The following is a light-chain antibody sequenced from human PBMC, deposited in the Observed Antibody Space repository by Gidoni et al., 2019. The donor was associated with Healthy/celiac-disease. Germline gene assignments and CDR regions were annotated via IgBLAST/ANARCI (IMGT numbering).Light chain of an antibody. V-gene: IGKV1-39*01. CDR2: AAS. CDR3: QQSYSTPIT. J-gene: IGKJ5*01. Sequence: DSQMNHSPSSLSASVGDRVTITCRASQSISSYLNWYQQKPGKAPKLLIYAASSLQSGVPSRFSGSGSGTDFTLTISSLQPEDFATYYCQQSYSTPITFGQGTRLEIK. CDR1: QSISSY.